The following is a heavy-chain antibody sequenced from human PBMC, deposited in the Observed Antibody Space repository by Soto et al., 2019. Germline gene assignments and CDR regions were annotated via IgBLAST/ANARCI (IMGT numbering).Heavy chain of an antibody. J-gene: IGHJ4*01. CDR1: GFTFSSYS. V-gene: IGHV3-23*01. CDR2: ISGSGGTT. CDR3: ARSPPLRGPDYFDY. Sequence: PGGSLRLSCAASGFTFSSYSMSWVRRAPGKGLEWVSVISGSGGTTYYADSVKGRFTISRDNSANTLFLQMNSLRAEDTAVYSCARSPPLRGPDYFDYWGHGTLVTVSS. D-gene: IGHD4-17*01.